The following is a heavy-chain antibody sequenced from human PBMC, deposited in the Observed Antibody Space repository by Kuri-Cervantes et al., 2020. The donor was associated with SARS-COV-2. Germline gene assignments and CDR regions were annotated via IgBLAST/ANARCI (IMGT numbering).Heavy chain of an antibody. V-gene: IGHV1-2*02. CDR1: GYTFTGYY. J-gene: IGHJ4*02. Sequence: ASVKVSCKASGYTFTGYYMHWVRQAPGQGLEWMGWINPNSGGTNYAQKFQGRVTMTRDTSISTAYMELSRLRSDDTAVYYCARVLDSSTSCYWDWGQGTLVTVSS. D-gene: IGHD2-2*01. CDR2: INPNSGGT. CDR3: ARVLDSSTSCYWD.